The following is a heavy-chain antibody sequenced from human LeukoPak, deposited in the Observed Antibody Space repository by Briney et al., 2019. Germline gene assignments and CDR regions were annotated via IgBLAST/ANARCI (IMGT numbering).Heavy chain of an antibody. CDR3: AKSEYSYGPHDY. CDR2: IYYSGST. Sequence: KPSETLSLTCTVSGGSISSSSYFWAWIRQPPGTGLEWIGSIYYSGSTYYNPSLKSRVTISVDTSKNQFSLKLSSVTAADTAVYYRAKSEYSYGPHDYWGQGTLVTVSS. D-gene: IGHD5-18*01. J-gene: IGHJ4*02. CDR1: GGSISSSSYF. V-gene: IGHV4-39*07.